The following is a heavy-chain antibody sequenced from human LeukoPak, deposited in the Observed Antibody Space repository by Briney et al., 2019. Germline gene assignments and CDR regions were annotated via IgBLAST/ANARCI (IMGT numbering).Heavy chain of an antibody. CDR2: IYHSGST. V-gene: IGHV4-30-2*01. Sequence: PSETLSLTCAVSGGSISSGGYSWSWIRQPPGKGLEWIGYIYHSGSTYYNPSLKSRVTISVDRSKNQFSLKLSSVTAADTAVYYCARGIGFVYCSSTSCFNNWFDPWGQGTLVTVSS. CDR3: ARGIGFVYCSSTSCFNNWFDP. J-gene: IGHJ5*02. D-gene: IGHD2-2*01. CDR1: GGSISSGGYS.